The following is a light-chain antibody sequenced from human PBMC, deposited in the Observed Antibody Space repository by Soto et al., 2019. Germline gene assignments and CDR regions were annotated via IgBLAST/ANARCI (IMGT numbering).Light chain of an antibody. V-gene: IGLV2-11*01. CDR3: CSFAGGLFV. J-gene: IGLJ1*01. CDR2: DVS. CDR1: SSNVGSHNY. Sequence: QSALTQPRSVSGSPGQAVTISCTGTSSNVGSHNYVSWYQQHPGKAPKLNINDVSKRPSGVPDRFSGSKSGNTASLTISGLQAEDEADYYCCSFAGGLFVFGAGTKVTVL.